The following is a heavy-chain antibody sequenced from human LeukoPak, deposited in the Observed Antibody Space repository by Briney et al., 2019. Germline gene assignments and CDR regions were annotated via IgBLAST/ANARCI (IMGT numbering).Heavy chain of an antibody. CDR3: TTVRRYYYGSGSYSRGGPPYYFDY. V-gene: IGHV3-15*01. J-gene: IGHJ4*02. CDR1: GFTFSNAW. D-gene: IGHD3-10*01. Sequence: GGSLRLSCAASGFTFSNAWMSWVRQAPGKGLEWVGRIKSKTDGGTTDYAAPVKGRFTISRDDSKNTLYLQMNSLKTEDTAVYYCTTVRRYYYGSGSYSRGGPPYYFDYWGQGTLVTVSS. CDR2: IKSKTDGGTT.